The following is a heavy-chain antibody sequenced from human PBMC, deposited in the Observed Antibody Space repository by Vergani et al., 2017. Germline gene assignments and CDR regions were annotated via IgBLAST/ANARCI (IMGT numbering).Heavy chain of an antibody. CDR1: GFTFSSYS. D-gene: IGHD2-2*01. CDR3: ASVRTDCSSTSCTRGIIDY. Sequence: EVQLVESGGGLVKPGGSLRLSCAASGFTFSSYSMNWVRQAPGTGLEWVSSISSSSSYIYYADSVKGRFTISRDNAKNSLYLQMNSLRAEDTAVYYCASVRTDCSSTSCTRGIIDYWGQGTLVTVSS. CDR2: ISSSSSYI. J-gene: IGHJ4*02. V-gene: IGHV3-21*01.